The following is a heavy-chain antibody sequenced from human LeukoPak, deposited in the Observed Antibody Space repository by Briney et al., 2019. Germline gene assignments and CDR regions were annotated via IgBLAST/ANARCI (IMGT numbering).Heavy chain of an antibody. J-gene: IGHJ4*02. CDR2: ILHSGST. Sequence: SETLSLTCTVSGASISSYSWSWIRQPPGKGLEWIGYILHSGSTNYNPSLKSRVTIPLDTSKNQFSLKLNSVTAADTAVYYCARAGGIRGSALDLDHWGQGTLVTVSS. CDR3: ARAGGIRGSALDLDH. D-gene: IGHD3-10*01. CDR1: GASISSYS. V-gene: IGHV4-59*01.